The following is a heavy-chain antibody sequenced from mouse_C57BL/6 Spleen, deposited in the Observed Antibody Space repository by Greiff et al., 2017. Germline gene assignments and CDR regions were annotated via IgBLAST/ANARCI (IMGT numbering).Heavy chain of an antibody. D-gene: IGHD1-1*01. Sequence: QVQLQQSGAELVKPGASVKISCKASGYAFSSYWMNWVKQRPGQGLEWIVQIYPGDGDTNYNGKFKGKATLTADTSSSTAYMQLSSLTSEDSAVYYCAVTTVVATDYWGQGTTLTVSS. CDR3: AVTTVVATDY. V-gene: IGHV1-80*01. CDR1: GYAFSSYW. CDR2: IYPGDGDT. J-gene: IGHJ2*01.